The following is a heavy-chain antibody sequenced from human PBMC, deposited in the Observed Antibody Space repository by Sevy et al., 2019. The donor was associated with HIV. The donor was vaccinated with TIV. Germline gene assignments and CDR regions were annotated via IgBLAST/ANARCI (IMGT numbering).Heavy chain of an antibody. D-gene: IGHD1-1*01. J-gene: IGHJ6*02. V-gene: IGHV1-8*01. Sequence: ASVKVSCKASGYTFTSYDINWVRQATGQGLEWMGWMNPNSGNTGYAQKFQGRVTMTRNTSISTAYMELSSLRSEDTAVYYCARRERYPGHSHYYYYGMDVWGQGTTVTVSS. CDR3: ARRERYPGHSHYYYYGMDV. CDR1: GYTFTSYD. CDR2: MNPNSGNT.